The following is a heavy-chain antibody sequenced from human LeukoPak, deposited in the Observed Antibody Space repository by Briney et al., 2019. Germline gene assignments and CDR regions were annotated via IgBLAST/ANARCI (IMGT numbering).Heavy chain of an antibody. V-gene: IGHV4-38-2*02. J-gene: IGHJ4*02. CDR1: GYSISSGYY. D-gene: IGHD2-15*01. CDR3: ARALIDCSGGSCYQIFDY. Sequence: PSETLSLTCTVSGYSISSGYYWGWIRQPPGKGLEWIGSIYHSGSTYYNPSLKSRVTISVDTSKNQFSLKLSSVTAADTAVYYCARALIDCSGGSCYQIFDYWGQGTLVTVSS. CDR2: IYHSGST.